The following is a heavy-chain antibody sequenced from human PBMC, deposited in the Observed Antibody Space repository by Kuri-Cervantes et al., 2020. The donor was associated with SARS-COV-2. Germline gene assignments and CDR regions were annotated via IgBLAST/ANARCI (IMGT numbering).Heavy chain of an antibody. J-gene: IGHJ3*02. V-gene: IGHV3-48*03. D-gene: IGHD1-1*01. CDR2: ISSSGSTI. CDR3: AIIGTLYNFDAFDI. CDR1: GFTFSSYE. Sequence: GSLRLSCAASGFTFSSYEMNWVRQAPGRGLEWVSYISSSGSTIYYADSVKGRFTISRDNAKNSLYLQMNRLRAEDTAVYYCAIIGTLYNFDAFDIWGQGTMVTVSS.